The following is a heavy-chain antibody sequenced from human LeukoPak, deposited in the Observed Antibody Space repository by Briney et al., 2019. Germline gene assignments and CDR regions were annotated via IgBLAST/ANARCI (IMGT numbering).Heavy chain of an antibody. CDR2: ISYDGSNK. CDR3: ARVYYGSGSYSGEWFDP. J-gene: IGHJ5*02. CDR1: GFTFSSYG. Sequence: QPGRSLRLSCAASGFTFSSYGMHWVRQAPGKGLEWVAVISYDGSNKYYADSVKGRFTISRDNSKNTLYLQMNSLRSEDTAVYYCARVYYGSGSYSGEWFDPWGQGTLVTVSS. D-gene: IGHD3-10*01. V-gene: IGHV3-30*03.